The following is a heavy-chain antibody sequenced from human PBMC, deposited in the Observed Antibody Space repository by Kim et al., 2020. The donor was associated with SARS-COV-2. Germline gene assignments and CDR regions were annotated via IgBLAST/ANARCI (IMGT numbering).Heavy chain of an antibody. J-gene: IGHJ2*01. V-gene: IGHV3-74*01. Sequence: RYGNSVKAQFTISGDNATNTLYLQMNSLSAEDTAVYYCKRVAVAGFFDLWGRGTLVTVSS. CDR3: KRVAVAGFFDL. D-gene: IGHD6-19*01.